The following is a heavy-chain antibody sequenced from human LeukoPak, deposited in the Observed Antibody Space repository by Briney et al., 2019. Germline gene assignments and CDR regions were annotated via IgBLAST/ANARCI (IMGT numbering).Heavy chain of an antibody. J-gene: IGHJ5*02. V-gene: IGHV4-31*03. CDR1: GGSISSGGYY. Sequence: SETLSLTCTVSGGSISSGGYYWSWIRQHPGKGLEWIGYIYYSGSTYYNPSLKSRVTISVDTSKNQFSLKLSSVTAADTAMYYCARQYYDFWSGNRGIDPWGQGTLVTVSS. D-gene: IGHD3-3*01. CDR3: ARQYYDFWSGNRGIDP. CDR2: IYYSGST.